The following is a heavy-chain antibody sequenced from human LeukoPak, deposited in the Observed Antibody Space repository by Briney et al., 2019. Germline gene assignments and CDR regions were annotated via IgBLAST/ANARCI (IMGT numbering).Heavy chain of an antibody. V-gene: IGHV4-34*01. CDR2: INHSGST. CDR3: ARVGVTTPYY. CDR1: GGTFSSYY. D-gene: IGHD4-17*01. J-gene: IGHJ4*02. Sequence: LDSLTLTCTASGGTFSSYYWHWIRQPPGQRLEWIGKINHSGSTNYNPSLKSRVTISVDTSKNQFSLKLSSVTAADTAVYYCARVGVTTPYYWGQGTLVTVSS.